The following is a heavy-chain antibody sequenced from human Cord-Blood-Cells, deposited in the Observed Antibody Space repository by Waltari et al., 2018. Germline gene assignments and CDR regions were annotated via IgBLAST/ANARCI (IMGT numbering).Heavy chain of an antibody. Sequence: QVQLVQSGAEVKKPGSSVKVSCKASGGTFSSYPISWVRQAPGQGLEWMGRIIPILGIANYAQKFQGRVTITADKSTSTAYMELSSLRSEDTAVYYCATRDPDYGGKGYYFDYWGQGTLVTVSS. J-gene: IGHJ4*02. V-gene: IGHV1-69*02. CDR1: GGTFSSYP. CDR3: ATRDPDYGGKGYYFDY. CDR2: IIPILGIA. D-gene: IGHD4-17*01.